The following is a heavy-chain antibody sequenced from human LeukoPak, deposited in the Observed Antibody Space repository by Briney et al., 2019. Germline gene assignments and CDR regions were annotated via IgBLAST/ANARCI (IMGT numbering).Heavy chain of an antibody. CDR2: ISSSGGLI. CDR3: ARVCRDSSGYGAFDI. D-gene: IGHD3-22*01. J-gene: IGHJ3*02. Sequence: GGSLRLSCAASGFTVSSNYMNWVRQAPGKGLEWVSYISSSGGLIYYADSVKGRFTISRDNAKNSLYLQMNSLRDEDTAVYYCARVCRDSSGYGAFDIWGQGAMVTVSS. V-gene: IGHV3-48*02. CDR1: GFTVSSNY.